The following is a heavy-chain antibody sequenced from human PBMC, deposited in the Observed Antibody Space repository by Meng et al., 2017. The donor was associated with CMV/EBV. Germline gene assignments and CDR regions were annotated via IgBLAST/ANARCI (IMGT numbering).Heavy chain of an antibody. Sequence: GGSLRLSCAASGFTVSSNYVDWVRQAPGKGLEWVSVIYSGGTTEYADSVKGRFIISRDNSKSTLSLQVNSLRPEDTAVYYCAREVGTAAGRFDYWGQGSLVTVSS. J-gene: IGHJ4*02. CDR3: AREVGTAAGRFDY. CDR2: IYSGGTT. V-gene: IGHV3-66*02. D-gene: IGHD6-25*01. CDR1: GFTVSSNY.